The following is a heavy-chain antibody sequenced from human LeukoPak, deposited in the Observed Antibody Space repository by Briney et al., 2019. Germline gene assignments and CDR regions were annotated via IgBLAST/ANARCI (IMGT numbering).Heavy chain of an antibody. D-gene: IGHD1-20*01. CDR2: INHSGST. V-gene: IGHV4-34*01. CDR1: GGSFSGYY. Sequence: SETLSLTCAVYGGSFSGYYWSWIRQPPGKGLEWIGEINHSGSTNYNPSLKSRVTISVDTSKIQFSLKLSSVTAADTAVYYCARGALYNWNDPFDYWGQGTLVTVSS. CDR3: ARGALYNWNDPFDY. J-gene: IGHJ4*02.